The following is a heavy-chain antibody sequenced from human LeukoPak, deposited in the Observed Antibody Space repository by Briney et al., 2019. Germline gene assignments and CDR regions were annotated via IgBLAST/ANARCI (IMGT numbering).Heavy chain of an antibody. V-gene: IGHV3-23*01. CDR1: GFMFSSYA. CDR3: TKDFQSSPGNWFDP. Sequence: GGSLRLSCAASGFMFSSYAMSWVRQAPGQGLEWVSAISDSGSGTYYADSVKGRFTISRDNSNNMLYLQMNSLRVEDTAVYYCTKDFQSSPGNWFDPWGQGTLVTVSS. CDR2: ISDSGSGT. J-gene: IGHJ5*02.